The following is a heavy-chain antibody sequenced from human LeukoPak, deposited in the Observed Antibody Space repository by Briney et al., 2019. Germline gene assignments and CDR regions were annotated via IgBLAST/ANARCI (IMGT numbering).Heavy chain of an antibody. CDR2: IKQDGSEK. CDR1: GYTFNRYC. J-gene: IGHJ3*02. V-gene: IGHV3-7*01. CDR3: AKPITISGATDAFDI. Sequence: PGGSLSLSCVASGYTFNRYCMNWVRQAPGKGLEWVANIKQDGSEKYYVDSVKGRFPISRDNAKNSLYLQMNSLRAEDTAMYYCAKPITISGATDAFDIWGQGTMVTVSS. D-gene: IGHD3-3*01.